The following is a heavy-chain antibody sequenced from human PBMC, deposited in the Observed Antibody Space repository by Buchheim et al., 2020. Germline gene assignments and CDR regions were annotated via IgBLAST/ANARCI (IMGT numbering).Heavy chain of an antibody. Sequence: QVQLVQSGAEVKKPGASVKVSCKASGYTFTGYYMHWVRQAPGQGLEWMGWINPNRGGTNYAQKFQGWVTMTRDTSTSTAYMELSRLRSDDTSVYYCARAKRVGATLRLHWGETNWFDPWGQGTL. CDR2: INPNRGGT. J-gene: IGHJ5*02. D-gene: IGHD1-26*01. CDR3: ARAKRVGATLRLHWGETNWFDP. CDR1: GYTFTGYY. V-gene: IGHV1-2*04.